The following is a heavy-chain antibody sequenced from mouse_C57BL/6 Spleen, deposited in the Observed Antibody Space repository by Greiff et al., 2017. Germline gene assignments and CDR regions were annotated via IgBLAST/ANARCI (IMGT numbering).Heavy chain of an antibody. Sequence: VQLQQSGPELVKPGASVKISCKASGYAFSSSWMNWVKQRPGKGLEWIGRIYPGDGDTNYNGKFKGKATLTADKSSSTAYMQLSSLTSEDSAVYFGARKDYGSSYGFDYWGQGTTLTVSS. CDR2: IYPGDGDT. V-gene: IGHV1-82*01. CDR3: ARKDYGSSYGFDY. J-gene: IGHJ2*01. D-gene: IGHD1-1*01. CDR1: GYAFSSSW.